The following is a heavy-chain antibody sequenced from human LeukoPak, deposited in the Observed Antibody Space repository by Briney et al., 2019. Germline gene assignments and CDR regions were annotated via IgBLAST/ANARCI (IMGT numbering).Heavy chain of an antibody. D-gene: IGHD6-19*01. Sequence: RGSLRLSCAASGFTFTSYAMRCVRQAPGEGLWWGAVISYDVSNKYYADSVKGRFTISRDNSKNTLYLQMSSLRAEDTAVYYCARGGWKQWLVQKIDCWGQGTLVTVSS. CDR2: ISYDVSNK. J-gene: IGHJ4*02. CDR1: GFTFTSYA. V-gene: IGHV3-30*15. CDR3: ARGGWKQWLVQKIDC.